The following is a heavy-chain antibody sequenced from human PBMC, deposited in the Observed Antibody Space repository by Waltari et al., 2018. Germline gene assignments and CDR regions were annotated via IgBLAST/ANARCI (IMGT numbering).Heavy chain of an antibody. Sequence: EVQLVESGGGLVQPGGSLRLSCAASGFTFSSYWMSWVRQAPGKGLEWVANIKQDGSEKYYVYSVKGRFTIARDNAKNSLYLQMNSLRAEDTAVYYCARGGSTYYYGSELFDYWGQGTLVTVSS. V-gene: IGHV3-7*04. CDR1: GFTFSSYW. J-gene: IGHJ4*02. D-gene: IGHD3-10*01. CDR3: ARGGSTYYYGSELFDY. CDR2: IKQDGSEK.